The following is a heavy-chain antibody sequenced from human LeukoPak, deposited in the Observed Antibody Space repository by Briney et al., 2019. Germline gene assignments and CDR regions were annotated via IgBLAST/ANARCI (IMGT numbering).Heavy chain of an antibody. J-gene: IGHJ3*02. CDR2: IFYSGST. CDR1: GDSFSSDY. V-gene: IGHV4-59*12. CDR3: AKSNGYGLVDI. Sequence: SETLSLTCTVSGDSFSSDYWSWIRQPPGKGLEWIGNIFYSGSTYYSPSLKSRVTISLDTSRNQFSLKLTSVTAADTAVYYCAKSNGYGLVDIWGQGTMVTVSS. D-gene: IGHD3-10*01.